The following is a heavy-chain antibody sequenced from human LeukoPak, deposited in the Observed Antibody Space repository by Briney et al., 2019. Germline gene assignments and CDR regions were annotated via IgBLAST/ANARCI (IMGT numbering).Heavy chain of an antibody. CDR3: ARAGYIWFGEFGYYGMDV. CDR1: GGTFSSYA. CDR2: IIPILGIA. J-gene: IGHJ6*02. V-gene: IGHV1-69*04. Sequence: ASVKASCKASGGTFSSYAISWVRQAPGQGLEWMGRIIPILGIANYAQKFQGRVTITADKSTSTAYMELSSLRSEDTAVYYCARAGYIWFGEFGYYGMDVWGQGTTVTVSS. D-gene: IGHD3-10*01.